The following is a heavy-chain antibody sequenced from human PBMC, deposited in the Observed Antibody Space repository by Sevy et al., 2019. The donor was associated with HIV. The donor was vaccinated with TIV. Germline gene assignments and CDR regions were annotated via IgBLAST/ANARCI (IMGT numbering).Heavy chain of an antibody. J-gene: IGHJ4*02. CDR3: ARDMGEILSSAFHY. CDR1: GFSFSDYR. D-gene: IGHD3-16*01. CDR2: ISYDGRNNK. V-gene: IGHV3-30*03. Sequence: GGSLRLSCAASGFSFSDYRMHWVRQAPGKGLEWVAVISYDGRNNKYNADSVKGRFTISRDNSKNTLYLQMNSLRAEDTAIYYCARDMGEILSSAFHYWGQGTLVTVSS.